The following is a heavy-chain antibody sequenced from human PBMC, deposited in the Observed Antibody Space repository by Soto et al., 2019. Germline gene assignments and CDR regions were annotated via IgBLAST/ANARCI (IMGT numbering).Heavy chain of an antibody. CDR2: INAGNGDK. V-gene: IGHV1-3*01. CDR1: GYTFNYYA. Sequence: QDQFVQSGPEVKKPGASVRISCKASGYTFNYYAIQWVRQAPGQRLEWMGWINAGNGDKKYSQNFPARVTSTRDTSANTAYMQLSSLAFDDTAVYYRARGEGRAAGPGRSDYWGQGTLVTVSS. D-gene: IGHD6-13*01. J-gene: IGHJ4*02. CDR3: ARGEGRAAGPGRSDY.